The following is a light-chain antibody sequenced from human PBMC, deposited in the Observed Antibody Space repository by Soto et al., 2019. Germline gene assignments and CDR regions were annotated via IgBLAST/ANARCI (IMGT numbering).Light chain of an antibody. CDR1: QSIGTS. V-gene: IGKV1-39*01. CDR2: AAS. J-gene: IGKJ2*01. Sequence: DIQMTQSPSSLSASVGDRVTISCRASQSIGTSLNWYQQKPGKAPKVLISAASSLKSGVPSRFSGSGSGTDFTLTISRLQPEDFAAYYFQQSSSSPYTFGQGTKLEI. CDR3: QQSSSSPYT.